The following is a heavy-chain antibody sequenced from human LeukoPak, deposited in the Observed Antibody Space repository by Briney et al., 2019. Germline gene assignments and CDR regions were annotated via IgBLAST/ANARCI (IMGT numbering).Heavy chain of an antibody. J-gene: IGHJ3*02. V-gene: IGHV4-59*12. CDR3: AKSNGYGLIDI. D-gene: IGHD3-22*01. CDR2: IFYSGST. CDR1: GFTFSDYY. Sequence: GSLRLSCEASGFTFSDYYMSWIRQPPGKALEWIGNIFYSGSTYYSPSPKSRVTISLDTSRNQFSLKLNSVTAADTAVYYCAKSNGYGLIDIWGQGTMVTVSS.